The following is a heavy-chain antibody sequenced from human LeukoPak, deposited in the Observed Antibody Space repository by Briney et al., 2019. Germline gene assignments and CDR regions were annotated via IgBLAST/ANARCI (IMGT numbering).Heavy chain of an antibody. CDR3: ARDLGSPIFGLGLGG. CDR2: INSDWSRT. D-gene: IGHD3/OR15-3a*01. V-gene: IGHV3-74*01. CDR1: EFTVTNYC. J-gene: IGHJ6*02. Sequence: GGSLRLSCGASEFTVTNYCTHWVRQAPGKGLVWVSPINSDWSRTNYADSVKGRFTIYRDYAKNTLYLQMNSLRDDDTAVYYCARDLGSPIFGLGLGGWGLGVTVTVCS.